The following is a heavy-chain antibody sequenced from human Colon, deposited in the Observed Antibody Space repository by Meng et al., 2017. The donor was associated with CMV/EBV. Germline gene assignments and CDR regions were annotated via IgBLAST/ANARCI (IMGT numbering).Heavy chain of an antibody. CDR2: ISTGSTYT. CDR3: ASQRESSNNYFYK. CDR1: GFIFSEYY. J-gene: IGHJ4*02. V-gene: IGHV3-11*05. Sequence: QVQLVESGGXXVKPGGSXRLSGAASGFIFSEYYMNWIRLAPGQGLEWVSYISTGSTYTNYADSVKGRFAITRENAKNSLYLQMNSLRAEDTAVYYCASQRESSNNYFYKWGQGTLVTVSS. D-gene: IGHD2-2*01.